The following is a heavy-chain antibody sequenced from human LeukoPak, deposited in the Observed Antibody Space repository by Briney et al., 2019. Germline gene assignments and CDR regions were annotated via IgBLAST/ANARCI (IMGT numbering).Heavy chain of an antibody. CDR3: ARADNSKWHNFDY. CDR1: GFTFSRFA. Sequence: GGSLRLSSAASGFTFSRFAMHWVRQAPGKGLEWVAVTSYDGNIKYYADSVRGRFTISRDNSKNTLYLQMNSLRLEDAAVYYCARADNSKWHNFDYWGQGTLVTVSS. V-gene: IGHV3-30*04. J-gene: IGHJ4*02. CDR2: TSYDGNIK. D-gene: IGHD4-11*01.